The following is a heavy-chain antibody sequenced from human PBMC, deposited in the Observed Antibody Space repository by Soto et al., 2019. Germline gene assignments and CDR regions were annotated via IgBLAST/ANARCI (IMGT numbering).Heavy chain of an antibody. CDR2: MNPNTGNS. D-gene: IGHD3-10*01. Sequence: QVQLVQSGAEVRKPGASVKVSCEASGYTFTSYDIYWVRQATGQGLEWMGWMNPNTGNSGYAQKFQGRVTMTSDTSISTAHMELSSLRSEDTAVYYCAKGIYGSGSYSFPDYWGQGTLVTVSS. CDR3: AKGIYGSGSYSFPDY. CDR1: GYTFTSYD. V-gene: IGHV1-8*01. J-gene: IGHJ4*02.